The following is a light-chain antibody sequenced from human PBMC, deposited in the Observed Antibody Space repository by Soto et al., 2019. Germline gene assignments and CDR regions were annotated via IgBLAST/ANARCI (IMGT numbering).Light chain of an antibody. Sequence: QSALTQPASVSGSPVQSITISCTGTSSDVGGYNYVSWYQQHPGKAPKLMIYDVSNRPSGVSNRFSGSKSGNTASLTISGLQAEDEADYYCSSYTSSSTLHYVFGTGTKVTVL. CDR1: SSDVGGYNY. CDR2: DVS. J-gene: IGLJ1*01. V-gene: IGLV2-14*01. CDR3: SSYTSSSTLHYV.